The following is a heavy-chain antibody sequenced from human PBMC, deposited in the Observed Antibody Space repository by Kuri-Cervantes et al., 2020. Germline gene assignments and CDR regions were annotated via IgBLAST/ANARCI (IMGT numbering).Heavy chain of an antibody. CDR2: ISYDGRNK. D-gene: IGHD1-7*01. J-gene: IGHJ6*02. V-gene: IGHV3-30*03. CDR1: GFTFSNYW. CDR3: APRMIGTTTLSYSYHGADV. Sequence: GESLKISCAASGFTFSNYWMHWVRQAPGKGLEWVAVISYDGRNKYYADSVKGRFTVSRDNSKNTLWPQMNSLRAEDTAIYYCAPRMIGTTTLSYSYHGADVWGQGTTVTVSS.